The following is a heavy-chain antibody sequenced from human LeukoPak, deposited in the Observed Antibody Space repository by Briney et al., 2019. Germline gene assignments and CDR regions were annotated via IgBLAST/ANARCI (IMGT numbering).Heavy chain of an antibody. D-gene: IGHD1-1*01. J-gene: IGHJ5*02. V-gene: IGHV4-61*05. CDR3: AGYDSNNWFDP. CDR2: IYYSGST. CDR1: GGSISTSNYY. Sequence: SETLSLTCTVSGGSISTSNYYWGWIRQPPGKGLEWIGNIYYSGSTNYNPSLKSRVTISVDTSKNQFSLKLSSVTAADTAVYYCAGYDSNNWFDPWGQGTLVTVSS.